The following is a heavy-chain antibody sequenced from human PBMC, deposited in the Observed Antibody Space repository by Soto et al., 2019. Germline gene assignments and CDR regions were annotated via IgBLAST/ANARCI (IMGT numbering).Heavy chain of an antibody. CDR2: SIPVFGTA. CDR1: GGTFRNYA. D-gene: IGHD6-13*01. CDR3: AIPFPKQQLVRGAFDH. Sequence: QVQLVQSGAEVKKPGSSVKLSCKTSGGTFRNYAINWVRQAPGQGLEWMGGSIPVFGTAHYAQTFQGRFTITADESTSTAYMALSSLRSEDTAVYYFAIPFPKQQLVRGAFDHWGQGTLVTVAS. J-gene: IGHJ4*02. V-gene: IGHV1-69*01.